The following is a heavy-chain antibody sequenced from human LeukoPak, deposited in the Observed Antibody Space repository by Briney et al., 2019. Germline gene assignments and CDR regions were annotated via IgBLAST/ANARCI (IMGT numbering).Heavy chain of an antibody. CDR1: GGSMSSYY. D-gene: IGHD4-17*01. CDR2: IYTSGST. V-gene: IGHV4-4*07. J-gene: IGHJ5*02. Sequence: SETLSLTCTVSGGSMSSYYWSWIRQPAGKGLEWIGRIYTSGSTNYNPSLKSRVTMSVDTSKNQFSLKLSSVTAADTAVYYCARGLTTVTHNWFDPWGQGTLVTVSS. CDR3: ARGLTTVTHNWFDP.